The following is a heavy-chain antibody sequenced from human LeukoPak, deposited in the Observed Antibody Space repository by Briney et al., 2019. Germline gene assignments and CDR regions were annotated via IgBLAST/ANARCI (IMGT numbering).Heavy chain of an antibody. D-gene: IGHD4-17*01. J-gene: IGHJ4*02. V-gene: IGHV3-21*01. CDR1: GFTFSSYT. CDR2: ISSSSSYI. Sequence: GGSLRLSCAASGFTFSSYTMNWVRQAPGKGLEWVSSISSSSSYIYNADSVKGRFAISRGNAKNSLFLQMNSLRAEDAAVYYCARDLPLRGTLTTSHYWGQGTLVTASS. CDR3: ARDLPLRGTLTTSHY.